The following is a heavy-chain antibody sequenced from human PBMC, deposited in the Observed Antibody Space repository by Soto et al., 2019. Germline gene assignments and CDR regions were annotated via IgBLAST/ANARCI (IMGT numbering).Heavy chain of an antibody. CDR3: ASVLAYCSGGSCYLYYFDY. V-gene: IGHV3-7*01. CDR2: IKQDGSEK. J-gene: IGHJ4*02. D-gene: IGHD2-15*01. CDR1: GFTFSSYW. Sequence: ESGGGLVQPGGSLRLSCAASGFTFSSYWMSWVRQAPGKGLEWVANIKQDGSEKYYVDSVKGRFTISRDNAKNSLYLQMNSLRAEDTAVYYCASVLAYCSGGSCYLYYFDYWGQGTLVTVSS.